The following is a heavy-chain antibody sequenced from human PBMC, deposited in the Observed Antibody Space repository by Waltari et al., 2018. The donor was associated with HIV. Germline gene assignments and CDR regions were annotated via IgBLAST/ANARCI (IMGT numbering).Heavy chain of an antibody. CDR3: AREWGTLMVAWFDH. D-gene: IGHD3-10*01. CDR2: MFHNGRT. V-gene: IGHV4-38-2*02. Sequence: QVQLQESGPGLVKHSETLSLTCAVSGYFISSGYFWGWNRQPPGKALEWIGSMFHNGRTYYNPSLKSRVTISVDTSKNQFSLKLSSVTSADTAIYYCAREWGTLMVAWFDHWGQGTLVTVSS. CDR1: GYFISSGYF. J-gene: IGHJ5*02.